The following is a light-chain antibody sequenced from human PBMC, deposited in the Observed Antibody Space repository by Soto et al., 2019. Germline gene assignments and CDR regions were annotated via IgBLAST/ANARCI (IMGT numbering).Light chain of an antibody. CDR3: QQYYSYPRT. Sequence: EVVLTQSTATLSVSPGERATLSCRASQSVTSNLAWYQQKPGQAPRLVIYGTSTRATGIPPRFSGSGSGTDFTLTISCLQSEDFATYYCQQYYSYPRTFGQGTKVDIK. V-gene: IGKV3-15*01. CDR2: GTS. CDR1: QSVTSN. J-gene: IGKJ1*01.